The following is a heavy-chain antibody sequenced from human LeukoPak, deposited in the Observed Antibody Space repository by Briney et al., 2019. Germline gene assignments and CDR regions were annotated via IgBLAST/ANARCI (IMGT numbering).Heavy chain of an antibody. CDR1: GFTFGDYA. V-gene: IGHV3-49*03. Sequence: PGGSLRLSCTASGFTFGDYAMSWIRQAPGKGLEWVGFIRSKAYGETADYAASVKGRFTISRDDSKAIAYLQMNSLRAEDTAVYYCSKGVGVSAFGTFDYWGQGTLVTVSS. CDR2: IRSKAYGETA. D-gene: IGHD3-10*01. J-gene: IGHJ4*02. CDR3: SKGVGVSAFGTFDY.